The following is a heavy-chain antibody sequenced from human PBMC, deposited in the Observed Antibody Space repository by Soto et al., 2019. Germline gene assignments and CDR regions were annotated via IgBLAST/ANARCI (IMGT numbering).Heavy chain of an antibody. Sequence: SLKVSCNASGYTFTGYFMHWVRQAPGQGLEWMGWINPNSGDTNYAQKFQGRVTMTRDTSINTASMDLGRLSSDDTAVYFCARVSIYYDSTGALDYWGQGTLVTVSS. CDR1: GYTFTGYF. D-gene: IGHD3-22*01. CDR3: ARVSIYYDSTGALDY. J-gene: IGHJ4*02. V-gene: IGHV1-2*02. CDR2: INPNSGDT.